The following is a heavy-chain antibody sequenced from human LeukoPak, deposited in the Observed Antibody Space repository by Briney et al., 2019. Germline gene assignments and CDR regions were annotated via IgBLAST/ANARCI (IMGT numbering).Heavy chain of an antibody. CDR2: ISAYNGNT. Sequence: ASVKVSCKASGYTFTSYGISWVRQAPGQGLEWMGWISAYNGNTNYAQKLQGRVTMTTDTSTSTAYMELRSPRSDDTAVYYCARDSFSAAAGIFDYWGQGTLVTVSS. CDR1: GYTFTSYG. D-gene: IGHD6-13*01. CDR3: ARDSFSAAAGIFDY. V-gene: IGHV1-18*01. J-gene: IGHJ4*02.